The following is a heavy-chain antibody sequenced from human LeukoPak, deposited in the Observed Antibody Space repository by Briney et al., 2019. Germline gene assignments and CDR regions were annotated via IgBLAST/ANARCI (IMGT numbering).Heavy chain of an antibody. V-gene: IGHV3-21*01. D-gene: IGHD5-12*01. Sequence: GGSLRLSCAASGFTFNIHGMNWVRQAPGKGPEWVSGIGPSGDKTYYADSVKGRFTISRDNAKNSLYLQMDSLRAEDTAVYYCARAVGYSGFSDYWGQGTLVTVSS. CDR1: GFTFNIHG. J-gene: IGHJ4*02. CDR3: ARAVGYSGFSDY. CDR2: IGPSGDKT.